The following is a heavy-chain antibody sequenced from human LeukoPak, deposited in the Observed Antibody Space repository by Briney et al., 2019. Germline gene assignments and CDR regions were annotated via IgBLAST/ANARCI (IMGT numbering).Heavy chain of an antibody. D-gene: IGHD3-22*01. V-gene: IGHV4-59*08. CDR1: GGSISSYY. CDR2: IYYSGST. Sequence: SETLSLTCTVSGGSISSYYWSWIRQPPGKGLEWIGYIYYSGSTNYNPSLKSRVTISVDTSKNQFSLKLSSVTAADTAVYYCARRSDSSGYVDYWGQGTLVTVSS. J-gene: IGHJ4*02. CDR3: ARRSDSSGYVDY.